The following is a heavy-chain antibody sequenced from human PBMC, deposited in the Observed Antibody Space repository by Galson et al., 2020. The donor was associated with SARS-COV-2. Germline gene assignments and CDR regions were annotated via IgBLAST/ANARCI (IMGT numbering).Heavy chain of an antibody. D-gene: IGHD6-13*01. J-gene: IGHJ6*02. CDR3: ARERYSSSWDYYGMDV. V-gene: IGHV4-59*01. Sequence: SETLSLTCTVSGGSISSYYWSWIRQPPGKGLEWIGNIYYRGSTNYNPSLKSRVTILVDTSKNHFSLKVSSVTAADTAVYYCARERYSSSWDYYGMDVWGQGTTVTVSS. CDR1: GGSISSYY. CDR2: IYYRGST.